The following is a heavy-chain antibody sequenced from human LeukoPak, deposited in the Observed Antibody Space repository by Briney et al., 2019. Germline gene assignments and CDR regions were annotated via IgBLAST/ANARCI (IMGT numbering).Heavy chain of an antibody. CDR1: GGSISSGGYS. CDR3: ARGMVRGNWFDP. V-gene: IGHV4-30-2*01. J-gene: IGHJ5*02. D-gene: IGHD3-10*01. CDR2: IYHSGST. Sequence: PSETLSLTCAVSGGSISSGGYSWSWIRQPPGKGLEWIGYIYHSGSTYYNPSLKSRVPISVDRSKSQFSLKLSSVTAADTAVYYCARGMVRGNWFDPWGQGTLVTVSS.